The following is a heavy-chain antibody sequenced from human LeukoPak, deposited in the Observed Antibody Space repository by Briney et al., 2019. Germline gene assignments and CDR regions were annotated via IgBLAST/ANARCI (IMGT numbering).Heavy chain of an antibody. J-gene: IGHJ1*01. CDR2: VDPEDGET. Sequence: ASVKVSCKASGYTFTDYYMHWVPQAPGKGLEWMGLVDPEDGETIYAEKFQGRVTITADTSTDTAYVELSSLRSEDTAVYYCATDQFSSGWRREEYFQHWGQGTLVTVSS. CDR3: ATDQFSSGWRREEYFQH. CDR1: GYTFTDYY. D-gene: IGHD6-19*01. V-gene: IGHV1-69-2*01.